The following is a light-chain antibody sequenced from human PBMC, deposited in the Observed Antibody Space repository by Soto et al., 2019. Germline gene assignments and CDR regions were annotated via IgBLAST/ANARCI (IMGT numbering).Light chain of an antibody. CDR2: AAS. CDR3: QXTYNMPRT. CDR1: QSISRH. V-gene: IGKV1-39*01. J-gene: IGKJ3*01. Sequence: DIQMTQSPSSLSASLGDRVTITCRASQSISRHLNWYQQKPGKAPRLLIYAASSLQSGVPSRFSGSGSGTDFILTITSLQPEDSXTXXCQXTYNMPRTFGPGTKVD.